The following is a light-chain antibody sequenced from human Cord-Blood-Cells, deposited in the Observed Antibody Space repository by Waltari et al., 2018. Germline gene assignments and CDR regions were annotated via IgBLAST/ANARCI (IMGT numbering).Light chain of an antibody. V-gene: IGKV4-1*01. Sequence: DIVMTQSPDSLAVSLGERATINCKSSQGVLYSSNNKNYLAWYQQKPGQPPKLLIYWASTRESGVPDRVSGSGSGTDFTLTISSLQAEDVAVYYCQQYYSTPHTFGQGTKLEIK. J-gene: IGKJ2*01. CDR1: QGVLYSSNNKNY. CDR3: QQYYSTPHT. CDR2: WAS.